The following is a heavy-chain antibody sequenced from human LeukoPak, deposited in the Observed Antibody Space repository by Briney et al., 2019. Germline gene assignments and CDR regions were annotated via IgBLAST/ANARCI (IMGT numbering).Heavy chain of an antibody. CDR2: IIPIFGTA. J-gene: IGHJ4*02. CDR3: AREICSGGSCYDVGFDY. Sequence: ASVKVSCKASGGTFSSYAISWVRQAPGQGLEWMGGIIPIFGTANYAQKFQGRVTITADESTSTAYMELSSLRSEDTAVYCCAREICSGGSCYDVGFDYWGQGTLVTVSS. V-gene: IGHV1-69*13. CDR1: GGTFSSYA. D-gene: IGHD2-15*01.